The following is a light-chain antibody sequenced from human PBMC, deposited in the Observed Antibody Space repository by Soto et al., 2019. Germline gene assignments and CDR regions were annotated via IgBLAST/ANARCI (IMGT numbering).Light chain of an antibody. V-gene: IGKV3-20*01. CDR3: QPYGSSRFT. CDR1: QSVSSSY. J-gene: IGKJ3*01. CDR2: GAS. Sequence: EIVLTQSPGTLSLSPGERATLSCRASQSVSSSYLAWYQQKPGQAPRLLIYGASSSSTGIPDRFSGSGSGTDFTLTISRLEPDDFAVYYCQPYGSSRFTFGPGTKVDIK.